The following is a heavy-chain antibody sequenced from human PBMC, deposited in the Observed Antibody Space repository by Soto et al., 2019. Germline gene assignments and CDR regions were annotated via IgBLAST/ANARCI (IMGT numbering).Heavy chain of an antibody. Sequence: SVKVSCKASGGTFSSYAISWVRQAPGQGLEWMGGIIPIFGTANYAQKFQGRVTITADESTSTAYMELSSLRSEDTAVYYCARGPVVPAARGGPGSTDYYYYGMDVWGQGTTVTVSS. V-gene: IGHV1-69*13. J-gene: IGHJ6*02. CDR3: ARGPVVPAARGGPGSTDYYYYGMDV. CDR1: GGTFSSYA. CDR2: IIPIFGTA. D-gene: IGHD2-2*01.